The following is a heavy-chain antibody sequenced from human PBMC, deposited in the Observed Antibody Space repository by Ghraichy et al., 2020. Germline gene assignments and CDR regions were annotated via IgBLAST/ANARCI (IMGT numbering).Heavy chain of an antibody. J-gene: IGHJ4*02. CDR3: AREEVSSTWEGGYFDY. Sequence: SETLSLTCTVSGGSISSYYWSWIRQPAGKGLEWIGRIYTSGSTNYNPSLKSRVTMSVDTSKNQFSLKLSSVTAADTAVYYCAREEVSSTWEGGYFDYWGQGTLVTVSS. CDR1: GGSISSYY. D-gene: IGHD6-13*01. V-gene: IGHV4-4*07. CDR2: IYTSGST.